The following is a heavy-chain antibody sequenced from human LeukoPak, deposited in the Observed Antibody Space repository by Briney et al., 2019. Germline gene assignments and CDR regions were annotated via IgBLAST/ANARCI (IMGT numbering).Heavy chain of an antibody. CDR2: IYSSGTT. V-gene: IGHV4-61*02. CDR1: GASISSNIHY. J-gene: IGHJ5*02. Sequence: SQTLPLTCTVSGASISSNIHYWIWIRQPAGKGLEWIGRIYSSGTTIHNPSLKSRVTISVDTSKNQFSLKLSSVTAADTAVYYCARDQGGYYYGSGSRLLGDWFDPWGQGTLVTVSS. D-gene: IGHD3-10*01. CDR3: ARDQGGYYYGSGSRLLGDWFDP.